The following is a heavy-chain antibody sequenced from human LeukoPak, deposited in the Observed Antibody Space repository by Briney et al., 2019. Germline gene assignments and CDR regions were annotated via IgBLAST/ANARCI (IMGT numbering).Heavy chain of an antibody. CDR1: GFTFNNYA. J-gene: IGHJ4*02. CDR3: ANDFDH. CDR2: ISGSDDNT. Sequence: PGGSLRLSCAASGFTFNNYAMSWVRQAPGKGLEWVSTISGSDDNTYYADSVKGRFTISRDSPKNTLYLQMNSLRADDTAVYYCANDFDHWGQGTLVTVSS. V-gene: IGHV3-23*01.